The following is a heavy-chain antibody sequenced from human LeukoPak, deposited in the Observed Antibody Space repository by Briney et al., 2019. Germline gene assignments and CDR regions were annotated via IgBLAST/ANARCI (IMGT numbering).Heavy chain of an antibody. D-gene: IGHD3-22*01. V-gene: IGHV3-23*01. CDR2: ISNDGGGT. CDR1: GFIFNNYG. Sequence: GGSLRLSCAASGFIFNNYGLIWVRQAPGKGLEWVSAISNDGGGTQYADFVEGRFTISRDNSKNTLFLQMSSLRAEDTALYYCAKGSSGYFADLWGQGTLVTISS. J-gene: IGHJ5*02. CDR3: AKGSSGYFADL.